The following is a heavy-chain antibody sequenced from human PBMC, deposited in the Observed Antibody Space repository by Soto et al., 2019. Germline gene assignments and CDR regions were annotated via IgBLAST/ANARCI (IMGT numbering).Heavy chain of an antibody. J-gene: IGHJ4*02. V-gene: IGHV3-21*01. Sequence: EVQLVESGGGLVKPGGSLRLSCAASGFTFSSYSMNWVRQAPGKGLEWVSSISSSSSYIYYADSVKGRFTISRDNAKNSLYLQINSLRAEDTAVYYCARDLGAYDSSGYYQGYWGQGTLVTVSS. CDR3: ARDLGAYDSSGYYQGY. CDR1: GFTFSSYS. D-gene: IGHD3-22*01. CDR2: ISSSSSYI.